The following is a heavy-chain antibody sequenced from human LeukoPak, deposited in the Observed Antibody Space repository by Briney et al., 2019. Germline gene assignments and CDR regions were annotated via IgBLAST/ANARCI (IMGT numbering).Heavy chain of an antibody. Sequence: GGSLRLSCAASGFTFSSYAMSWVRQAPGKGLEWVSAISGSGGSTYYADSVKGRFTISRDNSKNTLYLQMNSLRAEDTAVYYCAKVIEDSSSYQDYGMDVWGQGTTVAVSS. D-gene: IGHD6-13*01. CDR2: ISGSGGST. CDR3: AKVIEDSSSYQDYGMDV. V-gene: IGHV3-23*01. J-gene: IGHJ6*02. CDR1: GFTFSSYA.